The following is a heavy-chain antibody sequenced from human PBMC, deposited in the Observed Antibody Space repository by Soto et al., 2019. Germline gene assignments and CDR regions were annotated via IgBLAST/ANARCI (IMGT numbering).Heavy chain of an antibody. D-gene: IGHD3-3*01. CDR2: IKPDGSDQ. Sequence: EVQLVESGGGLVQPGGSLRLSCAASGFTFSNNWMRWVRQAPGKGLEWVAYIKPDGSDQHYVDSVKGRFTISRDNAKNSLYLQMSNVRVEDTAAYYCARLGATATFDYWGQGTLVTISP. CDR3: ARLGATATFDY. CDR1: GFTFSNNW. V-gene: IGHV3-7*01. J-gene: IGHJ4*02.